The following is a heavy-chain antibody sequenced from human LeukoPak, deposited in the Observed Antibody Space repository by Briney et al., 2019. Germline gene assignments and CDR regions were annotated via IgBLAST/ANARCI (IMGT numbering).Heavy chain of an antibody. D-gene: IGHD6-13*01. CDR1: GFTFNNYI. J-gene: IGHJ4*02. V-gene: IGHV3-30*09. CDR3: AKGTEYSSSWYNY. Sequence: GGSLRLSCAASGFTFNNYIIHWVRQAPGKGLEWVALISYDGSNKFYADSVKGRFAISRDNSKNTVYLQMNTLRPEDTAVYYCAKGTEYSSSWYNYWGQGTLVTVSS. CDR2: ISYDGSNK.